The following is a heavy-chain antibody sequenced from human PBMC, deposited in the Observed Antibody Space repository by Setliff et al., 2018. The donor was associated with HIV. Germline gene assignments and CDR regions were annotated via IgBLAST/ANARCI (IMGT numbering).Heavy chain of an antibody. J-gene: IGHJ3*02. Sequence: GESLRLSCAASGFTFSSYSMNWVRQAPGKGLEWVSFISRTSSYIYYADSLKGRFTISRDNANNSLYLQMNSLRAEDTAVYYCARGFVLRFLEWSMPDAFDIWGQGTMVTVSS. D-gene: IGHD3-3*01. CDR1: GFTFSSYS. CDR3: ARGFVLRFLEWSMPDAFDI. CDR2: ISRTSSYI. V-gene: IGHV3-21*06.